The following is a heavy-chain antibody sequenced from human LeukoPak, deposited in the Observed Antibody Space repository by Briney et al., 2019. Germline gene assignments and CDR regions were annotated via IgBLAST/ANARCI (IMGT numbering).Heavy chain of an antibody. J-gene: IGHJ5*02. Sequence: QAGGSLRLSCAASGFTFSSYWMHWVRQAPGKGLEWVSVIYSGGSTYYADSVKGRFTISRDNSKNTLYLQMNSLRAEDTAVYYCARLEQQLGVRWFDPWGQGTLVTVSS. CDR2: IYSGGST. D-gene: IGHD6-13*01. V-gene: IGHV3-53*01. CDR1: GFTFSSYW. CDR3: ARLEQQLGVRWFDP.